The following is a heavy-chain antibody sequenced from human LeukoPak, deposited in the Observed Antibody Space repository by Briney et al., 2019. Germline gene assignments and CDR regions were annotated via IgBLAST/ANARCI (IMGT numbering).Heavy chain of an antibody. V-gene: IGHV4-34*01. CDR2: INHSGST. Sequence: SETLSLTCAVYGGSFSGYYWSWIRQPPGKGLEWIGEINHSGSTNYNPSLKSRVTISVDTSKNQFSLKLSSVTAADTAVYYCASVPTSYDSSGPFDYWGQGTLVTVSS. CDR3: ASVPTSYDSSGPFDY. CDR1: GGSFSGYY. D-gene: IGHD3-22*01. J-gene: IGHJ4*02.